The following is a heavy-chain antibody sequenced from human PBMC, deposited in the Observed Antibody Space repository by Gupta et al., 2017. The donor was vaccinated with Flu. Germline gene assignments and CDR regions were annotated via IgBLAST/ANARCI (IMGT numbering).Heavy chain of an antibody. CDR2: NNPNSGGT. D-gene: IGHD2-2*01. V-gene: IGHV1-2*06. J-gene: IGHJ4*02. Sequence: RPWVRQAPGQGLEWMGRNNPNSGGTKYAQKFQGRVTMTSDTSINTAYIELSSLRSDDTAVYYCARVQYCSTTSCYEPFDSWGQGTQASVSS. CDR3: ARVQYCSTTSCYEPFDS.